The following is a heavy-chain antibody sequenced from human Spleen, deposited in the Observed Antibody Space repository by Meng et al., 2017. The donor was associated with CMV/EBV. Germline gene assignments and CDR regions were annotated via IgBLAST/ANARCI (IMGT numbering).Heavy chain of an antibody. D-gene: IGHD2-2*01. J-gene: IGHJ6*02. CDR1: GFTFSSYG. Sequence: GGSLRLSCAASGFTFSSYGMHWVRQAPGKGLEWVAFIRYDGSNEHYGDSVKGRFTISRDSSKNTLYLQMNSLRAEDTAVYYCARDSTEYQLHSGMDVWGQGTTVTVSS. V-gene: IGHV3-30*02. CDR2: IRYDGSNE. CDR3: ARDSTEYQLHSGMDV.